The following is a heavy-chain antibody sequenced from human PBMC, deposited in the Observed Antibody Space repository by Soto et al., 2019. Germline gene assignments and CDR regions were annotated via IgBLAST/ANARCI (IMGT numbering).Heavy chain of an antibody. D-gene: IGHD2-8*01. V-gene: IGHV1-18*01. CDR1: GYTFTSYG. CDR2: ISAYNGNA. J-gene: IGHJ6*02. CDR3: AREIMVGEGYYYYGMDV. Sequence: ASVKASCKASGYTFTSYGISWVRQAPGQALEWMGWISAYNGNANYAQKLQGRVTMTTDTSTSTAYMELRSLRSDDTAVYYCAREIMVGEGYYYYGMDVWGQGTTVTVSS.